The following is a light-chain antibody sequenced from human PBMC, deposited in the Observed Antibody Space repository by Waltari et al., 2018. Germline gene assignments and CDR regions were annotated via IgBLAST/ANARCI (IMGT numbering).Light chain of an antibody. CDR2: KVS. J-gene: IGKJ2*01. V-gene: IGKV2-30*01. CDR3: MQGTHWPYT. CDR1: QSVVSSDGNTF. Sequence: DVVMTQSPLSLPVTLGQPASISCRSSQSVVSSDGNTFLNWFHQRPGQSPRRLIYKVSNRASGVPDRVSGSGSGNEFTLKISRVEAEDVGLYYCMQGTHWPYTFGQGTKLEIK.